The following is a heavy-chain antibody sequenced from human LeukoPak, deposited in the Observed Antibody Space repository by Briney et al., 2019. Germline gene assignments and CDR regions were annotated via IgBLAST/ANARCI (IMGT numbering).Heavy chain of an antibody. D-gene: IGHD2-15*01. J-gene: IGHJ4*02. V-gene: IGHV4-59*01. CDR2: IYYSGST. CDR1: GGSISPYY. CDR3: ARGFCSGGSCYSAIFVY. Sequence: SETLSLTCTVSGGSISPYYWSWIRQPPGKGLEWIGYIYYSGSTKYNPSLKSRVSISVETSKNQFSLKLSSVTAADTAVYYCARGFCSGGSCYSAIFVYWGQGTLVTVSS.